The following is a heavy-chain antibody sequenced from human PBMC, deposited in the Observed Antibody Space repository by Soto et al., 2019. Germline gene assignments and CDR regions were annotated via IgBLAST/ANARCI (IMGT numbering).Heavy chain of an antibody. V-gene: IGHV4-30-2*01. CDR1: GGSISSGGYS. CDR2: IYHSGST. D-gene: IGHD3-22*01. CDR3: ASRVDYDSSGSYFDY. J-gene: IGHJ4*02. Sequence: PSETLSLTCAVSGGSISSGGYSWSWIRQPPGKGLEWIGYIYHSGSTYYNPSLKSRVTISVDRSKNQFSLKLSSVTAADTAVYYCASRVDYDSSGSYFDYWGQGTLVTVSS.